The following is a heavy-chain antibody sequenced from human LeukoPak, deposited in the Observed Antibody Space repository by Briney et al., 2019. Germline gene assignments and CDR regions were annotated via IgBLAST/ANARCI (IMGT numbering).Heavy chain of an antibody. V-gene: IGHV4-34*01. J-gene: IGHJ4*02. CDR2: INHVGSI. CDR1: GGSLSGYY. Sequence: SETLSLTCAVYGGSLSGYYWNWIRQPPGKGLEWIGEINHVGSISYNPSLKSRVSISVDTSKNQFSLKLSSVTAADTAVYYCARAYGKYYFDYWGQGTLVTVSS. CDR3: ARAYGKYYFDY. D-gene: IGHD1-1*01.